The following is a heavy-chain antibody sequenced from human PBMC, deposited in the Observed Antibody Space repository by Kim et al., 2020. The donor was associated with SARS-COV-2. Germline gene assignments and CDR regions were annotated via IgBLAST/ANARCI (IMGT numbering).Heavy chain of an antibody. J-gene: IGHJ6*01. D-gene: IGHD3-3*01. CDR2: INHSGST. V-gene: IGHV4-34*01. CDR3: ARGRVRTIFGVVIFRYGMDV. Sequence: SETLSLTCAVYGGSFSGYYWSWIRQPPGKGLEWIGEINHSGSTNYNPSLKSRVTISVDTSKNQFSLKLSSVTAADTAVYYCARGRVRTIFGVVIFRYGMDVGGQGTTVTVS. CDR1: GGSFSGYY.